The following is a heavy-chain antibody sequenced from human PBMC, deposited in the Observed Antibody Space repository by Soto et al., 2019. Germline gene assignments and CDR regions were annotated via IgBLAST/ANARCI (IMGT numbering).Heavy chain of an antibody. D-gene: IGHD1-1*01. CDR2: ISFDGSER. V-gene: IGHV3-30*18. Sequence: QVQLVESGGGVVQPGTSLRLSCVVSGLTFRDSGMHWVRQAPGKGLEWVAVISFDGSERHYRDSVKGRFYISRANYRNTINLQMNSLRGDDSAVYYCANGNDGVRYYYGMDVWGQGSTVTVSS. CDR1: GLTFRDSG. CDR3: ANGNDGVRYYYGMDV. J-gene: IGHJ6*02.